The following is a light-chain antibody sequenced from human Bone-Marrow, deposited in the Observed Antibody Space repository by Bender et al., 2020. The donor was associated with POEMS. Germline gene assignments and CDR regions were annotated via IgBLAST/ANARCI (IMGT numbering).Light chain of an antibody. CDR3: QAWDTYSVI. CDR2: EDI. Sequence: SYEVTQPPSVSVSPGQTASITCSGDDLGDKYVAWYQQHPGKAPKLIIYEDIKRPSGISNRFSGSKSGNTASLTISGLQAEDEDDYYCQAWDTYSVIFGGGTKLTVL. V-gene: IGLV3-1*01. J-gene: IGLJ2*01. CDR1: DLGDKY.